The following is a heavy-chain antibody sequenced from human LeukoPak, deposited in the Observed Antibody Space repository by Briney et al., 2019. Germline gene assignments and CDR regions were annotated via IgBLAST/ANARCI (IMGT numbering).Heavy chain of an antibody. J-gene: IGHJ5*02. D-gene: IGHD3-9*01. CDR3: ARGILSDVPLIGP. CDR2: VSAYNGDT. Sequence: ASVKVSCTPSGYTFTSYGINWVRQAPGQGLEWMGWVSAYNGDTRYARKVQGRVTMTTDTSANTAYMELRSLRSDDPAVYYCARGILSDVPLIGPWGQGTLVTVPS. V-gene: IGHV1-18*01. CDR1: GYTFTSYG.